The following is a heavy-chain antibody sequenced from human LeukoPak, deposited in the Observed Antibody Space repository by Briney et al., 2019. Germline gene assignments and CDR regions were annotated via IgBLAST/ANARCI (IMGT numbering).Heavy chain of an antibody. CDR2: ISAYNGNT. Sequence: MGWISAYNGNTNYAQKLQGRVTMTTDTSTSTAYMELRSLRSDDTAVYYCVTFSEDRNDGDYWGQGTLVTVSS. V-gene: IGHV1-18*01. D-gene: IGHD1-1*01. CDR3: VTFSEDRNDGDY. J-gene: IGHJ4*02.